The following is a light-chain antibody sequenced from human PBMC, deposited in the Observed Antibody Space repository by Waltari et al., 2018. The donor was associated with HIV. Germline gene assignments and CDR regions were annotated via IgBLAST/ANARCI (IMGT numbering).Light chain of an antibody. CDR2: DAS. CDR1: QTVGVY. V-gene: IGKV3-11*01. CDR3: QQRYNWRT. J-gene: IGKJ2*01. Sequence: IVFPQSPATMSLSPGERAILSCRASQTVGVYVAWYQQKPGQAPRLLIYDASTRATGIPARFSGSGSGTEFSLTISSLEPEDFAVYYCQQRYNWRTFGQGTKLEIK.